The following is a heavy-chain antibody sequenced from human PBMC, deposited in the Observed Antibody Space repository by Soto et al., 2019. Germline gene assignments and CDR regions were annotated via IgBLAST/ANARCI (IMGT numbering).Heavy chain of an antibody. CDR2: ISKNDSPI. J-gene: IGHJ4*02. V-gene: IGHV3-48*02. Sequence: EVQLVESGGGLVQPGGSLTLSCAASEFTFSSYDMSWVRQAPGKGLEWLSYISKNDSPIYYAESVKGRFTISRDNAKDSLYLQMNSLIDEDTAVYFCARGLSYASLGLWGQGTLVTVSS. CDR1: EFTFSSYD. D-gene: IGHD3-16*01. CDR3: ARGLSYASLGL.